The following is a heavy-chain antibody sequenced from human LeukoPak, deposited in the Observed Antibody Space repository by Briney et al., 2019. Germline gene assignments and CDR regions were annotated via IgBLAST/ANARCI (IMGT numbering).Heavy chain of an antibody. V-gene: IGHV4-39*07. CDR1: SGSISTSNYY. CDR2: IFYSGST. J-gene: IGHJ6*03. CDR3: ARGLRFYYYYMDV. Sequence: SETLSLTCTVSSGSISTSNYYWGWVRQPPGKALEWIGNIFYSGSTYYSPSLKSRVTISLDTSRNQFSLKLNSVTAADTAVYYCARGLRFYYYYMDVWGKGTTVTVSS. D-gene: IGHD4-17*01.